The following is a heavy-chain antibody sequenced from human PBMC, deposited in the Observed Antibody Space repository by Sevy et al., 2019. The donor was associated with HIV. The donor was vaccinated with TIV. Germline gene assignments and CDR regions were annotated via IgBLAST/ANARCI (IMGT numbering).Heavy chain of an antibody. Sequence: RGCLRLSCVASGFTFSNYWMSWVRQAPGKGLERVANIKPDGSEKYYVDSVKGRFTISRANAKNSLYLQMNSLRAEDTAEYYCARVWVLVRGTSYMTAALDIWGQGTMVPVSS. J-gene: IGHJ3*02. CDR2: IKPDGSEK. CDR3: ARVWVLVRGTSYMTAALDI. CDR1: GFTFSNYW. D-gene: IGHD3-10*01. V-gene: IGHV3-7*01.